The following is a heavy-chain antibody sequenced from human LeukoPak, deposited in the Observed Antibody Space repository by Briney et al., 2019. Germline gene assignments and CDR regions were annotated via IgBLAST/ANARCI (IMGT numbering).Heavy chain of an antibody. Sequence: GASVKVSCKVSGYTLTELSMHWVRQAPGKGLEWMGGFDPEDGETIYAQKFQGRVTMTEDTSTDTAYMELSSLRSEDTAVYYCATVERFSSASQQEEDAFDIWGQGTMVTVSS. CDR1: GYTLTELS. J-gene: IGHJ3*02. CDR3: ATVERFSSASQQEEDAFDI. V-gene: IGHV1-24*01. CDR2: FDPEDGET. D-gene: IGHD6-6*01.